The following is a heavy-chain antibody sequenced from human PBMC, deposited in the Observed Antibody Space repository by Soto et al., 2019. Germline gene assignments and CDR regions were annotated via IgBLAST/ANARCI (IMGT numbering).Heavy chain of an antibody. CDR1: GGSISSDY. CDR3: ARAASGGYNQIWYFYY. Sequence: SETLSLTCTVSGGSISSDYWSWIRQPPGKGLEWIGYIYYSGSTNYNPSLKSRVTISVDTSKNQFSLKLSSVTAADTAVYYCARAASGGYNQIWYFYYWGQGTLVTVSS. V-gene: IGHV4-59*01. J-gene: IGHJ4*02. CDR2: IYYSGST. D-gene: IGHD5-12*01.